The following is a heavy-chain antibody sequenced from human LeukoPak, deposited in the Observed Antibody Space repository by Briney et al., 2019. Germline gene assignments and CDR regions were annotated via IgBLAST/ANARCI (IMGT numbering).Heavy chain of an antibody. D-gene: IGHD3-22*01. CDR1: GGSISSGGYY. J-gene: IGHJ4*02. CDR2: IYYSGST. CDR3: ARASSGLLDY. Sequence: SQTLSLTCTVSGGSISSGGYYWSWIRQHPGKGLEWIGYIYYSGSTYYNPSLKSRVTISVDTSKNQFSLKLSSVTAADTAVYYCARASSGLLDYWGQGTLVTVSS. V-gene: IGHV4-31*03.